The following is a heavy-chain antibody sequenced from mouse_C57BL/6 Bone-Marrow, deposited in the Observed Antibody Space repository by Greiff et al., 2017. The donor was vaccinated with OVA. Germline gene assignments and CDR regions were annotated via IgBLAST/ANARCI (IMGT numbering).Heavy chain of an antibody. D-gene: IGHD1-1*01. CDR3: TRERYYYGMAMDY. J-gene: IGHJ4*01. CDR1: GFTFSSYA. Sequence: EVQGVESGEGLVKPGGSLKLSCAASGFTFSSYAMSWVRQTPEKRLEWVAYISSGGDYIYYADTVKGRFTISRDNARNTLYLQMSSLKSEDTAMYYCTRERYYYGMAMDYWGQGTSVTVSS. V-gene: IGHV5-9-1*02. CDR2: ISSGGDYI.